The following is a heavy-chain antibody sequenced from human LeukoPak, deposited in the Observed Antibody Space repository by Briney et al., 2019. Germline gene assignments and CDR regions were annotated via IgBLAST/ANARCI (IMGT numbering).Heavy chain of an antibody. CDR3: ARQTGDKGIDY. V-gene: IGHV5-10-1*01. CDR2: IDPSDSYT. CDR1: GYSFTSYW. J-gene: IGHJ4*02. D-gene: IGHD7-27*01. Sequence: GESLKISCKGSGYSFTSYWISWVRQMPGKGLEWMGRIDPSDSYTNYSPSFQGHVTISADKSINTAYLQWSSLRASDTAIYYCARQTGDKGIDYWGQGTLVTVSS.